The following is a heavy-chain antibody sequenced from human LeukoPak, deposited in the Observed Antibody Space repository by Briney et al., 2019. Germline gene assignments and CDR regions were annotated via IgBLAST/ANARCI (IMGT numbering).Heavy chain of an antibody. CDR2: INHSGST. J-gene: IGHJ6*03. CDR3: ARDSLYYYYYYMDV. D-gene: IGHD2-15*01. Sequence: PSETLSLTCAVYGGSFSGYYWSWIRQPPGKGLEWIGEINHSGSTNYNPSLKSRVTISVDTSKNQFSLKLSSVTAADTAVYYCARDSLYYYYYYMDVWGKGTTVTVPS. CDR1: GGSFSGYY. V-gene: IGHV4-34*01.